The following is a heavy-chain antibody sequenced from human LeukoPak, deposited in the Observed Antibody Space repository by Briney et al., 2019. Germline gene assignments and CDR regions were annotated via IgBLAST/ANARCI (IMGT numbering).Heavy chain of an antibody. CDR2: IIPIFGTA. CDR3: ARDNGYWCFDY. D-gene: IGHD2-15*01. Sequence: ASVKVSCKASGYTFTGYYMHWVRQAPGQGLEWMGGIIPIFGTANYAQKFQGRVTITADESTSTAYMELSSLRSEDTAVYYCARDNGYWCFDYWGQGTLVTVSS. CDR1: GYTFTGYY. V-gene: IGHV1-69*13. J-gene: IGHJ4*02.